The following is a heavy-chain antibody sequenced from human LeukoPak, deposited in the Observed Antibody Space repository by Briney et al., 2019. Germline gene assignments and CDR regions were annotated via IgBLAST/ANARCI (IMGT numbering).Heavy chain of an antibody. J-gene: IGHJ5*02. Sequence: GTSLRLSCAASGFTFSSYGIHWVRQAPGKGLEWVAVTSSDGRITYYADSVKGRFTISRDNSKSTMYVQMNSLRTEDTAVYYCTKEGAVTGSMWFDHWGQGTLVTVSS. CDR3: TKEGAVTGSMWFDH. D-gene: IGHD6-19*01. CDR1: GFTFSSYG. V-gene: IGHV3-30*18. CDR2: TSSDGRIT.